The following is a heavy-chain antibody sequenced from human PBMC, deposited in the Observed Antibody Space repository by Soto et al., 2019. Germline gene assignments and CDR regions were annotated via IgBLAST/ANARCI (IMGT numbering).Heavy chain of an antibody. J-gene: IGHJ5*02. CDR2: ISYGGTT. V-gene: IGHV4-59*08. CDR3: ASLLQRKFDP. Sequence: PSETLFLTCTVAGGSFSSYYWSWLRQSPGKGLEYIGFISYGGTTNYNPSLKSRLTMSLDTSSNQFSLQLVSLTAADTAAYYCASLLQRKFDPWGLGTLVPVS. D-gene: IGHD6-25*01. CDR1: GGSFSSYY.